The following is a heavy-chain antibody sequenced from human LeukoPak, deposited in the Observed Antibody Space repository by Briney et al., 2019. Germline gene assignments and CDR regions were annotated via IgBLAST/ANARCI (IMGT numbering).Heavy chain of an antibody. J-gene: IGHJ4*02. V-gene: IGHV2-5*02. CDR3: AHSSLLQAYFDY. Sequence: SGPTLSNPAPALTLTCTFTGFALRTRGGGVGWLRQPPGKGLEWLALIYWDDDKRYIPSLKSRLTITKDTSKNQVVLTMTNMDPVDTATYYCAHSSLLQAYFDYWGQGTLVTVSS. CDR1: GFALRTRGGG. CDR2: IYWDDDK.